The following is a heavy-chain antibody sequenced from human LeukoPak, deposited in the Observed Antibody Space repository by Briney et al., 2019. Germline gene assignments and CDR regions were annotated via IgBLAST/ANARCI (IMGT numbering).Heavy chain of an antibody. V-gene: IGHV3-33*06. CDR3: AKASSSSWYYFDY. J-gene: IGHJ4*02. CDR2: IWYDGSNK. CDR1: GFTFSSYG. Sequence: GRSLRLSCAASGFTFSSYGMHWVRQAPGKGLEWVAVIWYDGSNKYYADSVKGRFTISRHNSKNTLYLQMNSLRAEDTAVYYCAKASSSSWYYFDYWGQGTLVTVSS. D-gene: IGHD6-13*01.